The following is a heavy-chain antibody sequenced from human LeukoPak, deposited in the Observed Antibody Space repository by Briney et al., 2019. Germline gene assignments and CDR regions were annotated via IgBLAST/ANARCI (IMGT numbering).Heavy chain of an antibody. D-gene: IGHD1-26*01. CDR1: GFTFTSYA. Sequence: GGSLRLSFAASGFTFTSYAMSWVRQAPGKGLEWVSGISDSGDTTHYADSVKGRFTISRDNSKNTLYLQMNSLRAEDTAVYYCAKAATSHSGSHSASLFDYWGQGTLVTVSS. J-gene: IGHJ4*02. CDR3: AKAATSHSGSHSASLFDY. CDR2: ISDSGDTT. V-gene: IGHV3-23*01.